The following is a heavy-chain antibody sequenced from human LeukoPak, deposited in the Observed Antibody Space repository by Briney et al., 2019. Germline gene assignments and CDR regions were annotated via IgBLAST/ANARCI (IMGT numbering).Heavy chain of an antibody. J-gene: IGHJ4*02. CDR1: GYSFTSYW. CDR3: ATPHKQGWYLDD. V-gene: IGHV5-51*01. CDR2: IYPGDSDT. Sequence: GESLKISCAASGYSFTSYWIGWVRQIPGKGLEWVGIIYPGDSDTRYSPSFQGQVTISADKSISTAYLQWSSLKASDTAMYYCATPHKQGWYLDDWGQGTLVTVYS. D-gene: IGHD6-19*01.